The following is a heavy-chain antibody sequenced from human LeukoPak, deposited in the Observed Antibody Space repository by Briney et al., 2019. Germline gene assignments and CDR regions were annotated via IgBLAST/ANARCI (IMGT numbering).Heavy chain of an antibody. CDR1: GGPISSGGYY. J-gene: IGHJ4*02. CDR2: IYYSGTT. D-gene: IGHD5-24*01. Sequence: PSETLSLTCTVSGGPISSGGYYWNWIRQEPGKGLEWIGYIYYSGTTYYNPSLKSRLTISVDTSKNQFSLKLSSVTAADTAVYFCARGDGYNVESWGQGTLVTVSA. V-gene: IGHV4-31*03. CDR3: ARGDGYNVES.